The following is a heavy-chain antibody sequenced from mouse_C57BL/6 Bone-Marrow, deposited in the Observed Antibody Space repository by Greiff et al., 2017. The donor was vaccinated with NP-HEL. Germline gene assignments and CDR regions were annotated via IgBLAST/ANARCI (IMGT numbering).Heavy chain of an antibody. CDR1: GFTFSDYY. D-gene: IGHD1-1*01. Sequence: EVQGVESGGGLVQPGGSLKLSCAASGFTFSDYYMYWVRQTPEKRLEWVAYISNGGGSTYYPDTVKGRFTISRDNAKNTLYLQMSRLKSEDTAMYYCARHYGSSLYAMDYWGQGTSVTVSS. CDR2: ISNGGGST. V-gene: IGHV5-12*01. CDR3: ARHYGSSLYAMDY. J-gene: IGHJ4*01.